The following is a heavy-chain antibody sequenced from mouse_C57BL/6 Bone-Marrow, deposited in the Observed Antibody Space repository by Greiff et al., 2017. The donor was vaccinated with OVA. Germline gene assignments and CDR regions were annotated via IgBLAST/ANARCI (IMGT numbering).Heavy chain of an antibody. D-gene: IGHD2-3*01. CDR3: ANDGYYGDFDY. Sequence: QVQLKQPGTELVKPGASVKLSCKASGYTFTSYWMHWVKQRPGRGLEWIGNINPSNGGTNYNEMFKSKATLTVDKSSSTAYMQLSSLTSEDSAVYYCANDGYYGDFDYWGQGTTLTVSS. CDR1: GYTFTSYW. CDR2: INPSNGGT. V-gene: IGHV1-53*01. J-gene: IGHJ2*01.